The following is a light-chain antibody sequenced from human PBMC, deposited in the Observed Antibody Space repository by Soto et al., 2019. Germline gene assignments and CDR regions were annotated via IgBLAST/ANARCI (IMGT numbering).Light chain of an antibody. CDR3: ISYTNANSLV. Sequence: QSVLTQPASVSGSPGQSITISCTGTSSDVGGYNSVSWYQQHPDKAPQLMIFDVSNRPSGISDRFSGSKSGNTASLTISGLQAEDEADYYCISYTNANSLVFGGGTKVTVL. CDR1: SSDVGGYNS. J-gene: IGLJ2*01. CDR2: DVS. V-gene: IGLV2-14*03.